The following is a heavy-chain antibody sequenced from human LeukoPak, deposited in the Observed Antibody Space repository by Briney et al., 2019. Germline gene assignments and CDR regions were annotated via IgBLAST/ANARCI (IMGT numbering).Heavy chain of an antibody. CDR1: GGSFSDYY. CDR3: ARESYGSGSYYPSSYYFDY. Sequence: PSETLSLTCAVYGGSFSDYYWSWIRQPPGKGLEWIGEINHSGSTNYNPSLKSRVTISVDTSKNQFSLKLSSVTAADTAVYYCARESYGSGSYYPSSYYFDYWGQGTLVTVSS. D-gene: IGHD3-10*01. CDR2: INHSGST. J-gene: IGHJ4*02. V-gene: IGHV4-34*01.